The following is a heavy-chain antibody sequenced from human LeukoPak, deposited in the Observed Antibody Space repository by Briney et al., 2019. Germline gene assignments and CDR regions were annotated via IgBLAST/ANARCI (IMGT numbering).Heavy chain of an antibody. CDR3: ATHYGSGSSHFDY. CDR1: GYTFTGYY. Sequence: ASVKVSCKASGYTFTGYYMHWVRQAPGQGLEWMGWINPNSGGTNYAQKFQGRVTMTRDTSISTAYMELSRLRSDDTAVYYCATHYGSGSSHFDYRGQGTLVTVSS. V-gene: IGHV1-2*02. D-gene: IGHD3-10*01. CDR2: INPNSGGT. J-gene: IGHJ4*02.